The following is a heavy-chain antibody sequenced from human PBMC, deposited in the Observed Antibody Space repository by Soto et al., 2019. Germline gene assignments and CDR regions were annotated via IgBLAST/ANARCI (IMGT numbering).Heavy chain of an antibody. Sequence: QLQLQESGPGLVKPSETLSLTCTVSGGSVSSNSYSWGWIRQSPGKGLEWIGTIYSSENTYYNPSLLSRVTIYVDTSKYEFSLRLSSVTAADTAVYYCASLNGYCVKTNCHGYYGMDVWGQGTTVTVSS. CDR2: IYSSENT. CDR3: ASLNGYCVKTNCHGYYGMDV. D-gene: IGHD2-2*03. V-gene: IGHV4-39*01. J-gene: IGHJ6*02. CDR1: GGSVSSNSYS.